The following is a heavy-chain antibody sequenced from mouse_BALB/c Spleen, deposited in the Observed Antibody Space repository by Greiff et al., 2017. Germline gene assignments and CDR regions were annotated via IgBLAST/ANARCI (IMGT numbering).Heavy chain of an antibody. CDR3: ARGFDDYDVGFAY. Sequence: DVHLVESGGGLVKPGGSLKLSCAASGFTFSSYAMSWVRQTPEKRLEWVASISSGGSTYYPDSVKGRFTISRDNARNILYLQMSSLRSEDTAMYYCARGFDDYDVGFAYWGQGTLVTVSA. D-gene: IGHD2-4*01. V-gene: IGHV5-6-5*01. J-gene: IGHJ3*01. CDR1: GFTFSSYA. CDR2: ISSGGST.